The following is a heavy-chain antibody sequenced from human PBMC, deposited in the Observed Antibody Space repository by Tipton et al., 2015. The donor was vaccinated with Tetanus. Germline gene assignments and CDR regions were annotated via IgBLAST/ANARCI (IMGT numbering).Heavy chain of an antibody. CDR2: IDYFGST. V-gene: IGHV4-59*04. J-gene: IGHJ5*02. CDR3: VQVAGLFNSFDP. D-gene: IGHD6-19*01. CDR1: GGSISTYH. Sequence: TLSLTCTVSGGSISTYHWNWFRLSPGKGLEWIGYIDYFGSTKINPSLKSRVAMSVDTAAHQLSLKLTSVTAADTAVYFCVQVAGLFNSFDPWGRGTLVTVSS.